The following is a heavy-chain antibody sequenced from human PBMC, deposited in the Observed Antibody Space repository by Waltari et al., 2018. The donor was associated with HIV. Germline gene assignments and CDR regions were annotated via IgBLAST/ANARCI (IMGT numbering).Heavy chain of an antibody. Sequence: EVQVVESGGGMVQPGGSLRLSCVGSGFTFSDPYMDWVRQAPGMGLEWVRLNKQWCADYSAEYVASVKSRFTISIDHQKNSLLLKMTSLKSGDTAVDYCARDSNHSPDYWGQGTLVTVSS. D-gene: IGHD6-13*01. J-gene: IGHJ4*02. CDR1: GFTFSDPY. CDR3: ARDSNHSPDY. V-gene: IGHV3-72*01. CDR2: NKQWCADYSA.